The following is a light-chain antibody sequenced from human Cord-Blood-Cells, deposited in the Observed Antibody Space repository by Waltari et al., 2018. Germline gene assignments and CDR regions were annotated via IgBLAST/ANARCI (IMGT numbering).Light chain of an antibody. J-gene: IGLJ1*01. V-gene: IGLV2-23*02. CDR2: EVS. Sequence: QSALTQPASVSGSPGQSITISCTGTSSDVGSYNLVSWYQQHPVKAPKLMIYEVSKRPSGVSNRFSGSKSGNTASLSSSGLQAEDEADYYCCSYAGSSTFVFGTGTKVTVL. CDR3: CSYAGSSTFV. CDR1: SSDVGSYNL.